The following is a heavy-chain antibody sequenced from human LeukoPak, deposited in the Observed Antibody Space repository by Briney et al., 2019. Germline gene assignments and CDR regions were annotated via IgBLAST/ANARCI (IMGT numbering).Heavy chain of an antibody. Sequence: SVKVSCKTSRGTFNNSAISWVRQAPGQGLEWLGGIMPLFGTAGYAQKFQGRVTITKDESTRTVYLELTSLTPDDTAVYYCARDVHGDYGSGWFDPWGQGTLVSVSS. CDR2: IMPLFGTA. D-gene: IGHD4-17*01. V-gene: IGHV1-69*05. CDR3: ARDVHGDYGSGWFDP. J-gene: IGHJ5*02. CDR1: RGTFNNSA.